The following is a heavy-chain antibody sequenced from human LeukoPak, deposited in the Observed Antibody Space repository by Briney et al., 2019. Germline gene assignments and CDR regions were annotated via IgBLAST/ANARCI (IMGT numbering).Heavy chain of an antibody. CDR2: IYDSGRT. J-gene: IGHJ5*02. D-gene: IGHD5-24*01. CDR1: GGSISSSSYY. Sequence: SGTLSLTCTISGGSISSSSYYWGWIRQPPGKGLEWIGSIYDSGRTFSNPSLKSRVTMFVDTSKNQFSLKLSSVTAADTAVYYCARENSRDGYKGGSYEPWGQGTLVTVSS. V-gene: IGHV4-39*02. CDR3: ARENSRDGYKGGSYEP.